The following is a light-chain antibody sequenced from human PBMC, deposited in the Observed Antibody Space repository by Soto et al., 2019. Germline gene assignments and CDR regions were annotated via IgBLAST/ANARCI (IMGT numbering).Light chain of an antibody. J-gene: IGLJ1*01. CDR1: SSNIGSNS. Sequence: QSVLTQPPSASGTPGQRVTISCSGSSSNIGSNSVNWYQQLPGAAPKLLIYSNNQRPSGVPDRFYGSKSGTSASLAISVLQSEDEADYYCAAWDDSLNGREVFGTGTKVTVL. V-gene: IGLV1-44*01. CDR2: SNN. CDR3: AAWDDSLNGREV.